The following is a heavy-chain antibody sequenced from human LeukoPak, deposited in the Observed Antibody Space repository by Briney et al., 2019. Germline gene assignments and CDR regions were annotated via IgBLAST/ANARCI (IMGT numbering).Heavy chain of an antibody. D-gene: IGHD2-2*01. V-gene: IGHV1-46*01. CDR3: ARARHCSSTSCYVPDWFDP. CDR2: INPSGGST. J-gene: IGHJ5*02. CDR1: GYTFTSYY. Sequence: ASVKVSCKASGYTFTSYYMHWVRQAPGQGLEWMGIINPSGGSTSYAQKFQGRVTMTRDTSTSTVYMELSSLRSEDTAVYYCARARHCSSTSCYVPDWFDPWGQGTLVTVSS.